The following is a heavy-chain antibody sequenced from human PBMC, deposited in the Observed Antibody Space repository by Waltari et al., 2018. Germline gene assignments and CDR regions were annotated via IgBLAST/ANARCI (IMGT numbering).Heavy chain of an antibody. D-gene: IGHD1-26*01. CDR1: GLIFRNFG. CDR2: MSFDENNE. J-gene: IGHJ5*02. CDR3: ARDSGHGGLDP. Sequence: QAQLSDSGGGVAQPGKSLRLSCAPSGLIFRNFGFYWVRLAPGKGLEWVAFMSFDENNEYYGDSVRGRFTISRDTPKSTVYLQMNNLRIEDTAIYYCARDSGHGGLDPWGQGTLVTVSS. V-gene: IGHV3-30*03.